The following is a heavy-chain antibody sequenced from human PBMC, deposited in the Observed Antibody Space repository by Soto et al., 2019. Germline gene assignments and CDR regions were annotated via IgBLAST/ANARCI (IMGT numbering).Heavy chain of an antibody. CDR2: IYHTGTT. CDR3: VRERTIFGVAPGGGVDV. Sequence: SETLSLTCAVYGGSVNGYYWNWIRQPPGKGLEWLGSIYHTGTTHYIPSLKNRLTMSLDKSKNQFSLDLTSVTAADTALYYCVRERTIFGVAPGGGVDVWGQGTTVTVSS. D-gene: IGHD3-3*01. V-gene: IGHV4-34*11. J-gene: IGHJ6*02. CDR1: GGSVNGYY.